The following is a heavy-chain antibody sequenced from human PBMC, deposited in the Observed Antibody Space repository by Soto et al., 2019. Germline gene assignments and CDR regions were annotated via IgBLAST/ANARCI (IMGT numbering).Heavy chain of an antibody. CDR1: GYSFTTYW. D-gene: IGHD6-25*01. CDR3: ARKGQRGYYYGLDV. V-gene: IGHV5-51*01. CDR2: IYPGDSDT. Sequence: GESLKISCEGSGYSFTTYWIGWVRQMPGEGLEWMGIIYPGDSDTRYSPSFRGQVTISVDKSISTAYLQWSSLKASDTAIYYCARKGQRGYYYGLDVWGQGTTVTVSS. J-gene: IGHJ6*02.